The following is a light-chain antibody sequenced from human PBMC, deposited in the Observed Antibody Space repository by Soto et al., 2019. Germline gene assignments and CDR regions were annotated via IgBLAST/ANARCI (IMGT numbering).Light chain of an antibody. Sequence: QSALTQPASVSGSLGQSITISCIGTSDNIGSYNLVSWYQQFPGTAPKLLISRDNQRPSGVPDRFSGSKSGTSASLAISGLRSEDEADYYCATWDDSLSGWVFGGGTKVTVL. CDR1: SDNIGSYNL. CDR2: RDN. J-gene: IGLJ3*02. CDR3: ATWDDSLSGWV. V-gene: IGLV1-47*01.